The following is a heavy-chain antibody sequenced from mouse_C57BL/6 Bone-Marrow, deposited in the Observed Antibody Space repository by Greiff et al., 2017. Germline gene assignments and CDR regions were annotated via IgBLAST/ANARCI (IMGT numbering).Heavy chain of an antibody. Sequence: QVQLQQSGAELVRPGSSVKLSCKASGYTFTSYWMDWVKQRPGQGLEWIGNIYPSDSETHYNQKFKDKATLTVDKSSSTAYMQLSSLTSEDSAVYYCARGDGSSYLYFDVWGTGTTVTVSS. J-gene: IGHJ1*03. CDR1: GYTFTSYW. CDR2: IYPSDSET. V-gene: IGHV1-61*01. D-gene: IGHD1-1*01. CDR3: ARGDGSSYLYFDV.